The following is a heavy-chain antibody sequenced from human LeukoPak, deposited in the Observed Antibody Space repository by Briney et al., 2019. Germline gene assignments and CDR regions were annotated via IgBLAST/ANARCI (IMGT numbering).Heavy chain of an antibody. CDR1: GFTFSSYG. CDR3: AKDPRIEAAAPDY. Sequence: GGSLRLSCAASGFTFSSYGMHWVRQAPGTGLEWVAVISYDGSNKFYADSVKGRFTISRDNSKSTLDLQMNSLRAEDTAMYYCAKDPRIEAAAPDYWGQGTLVTVSS. V-gene: IGHV3-30*18. J-gene: IGHJ4*02. CDR2: ISYDGSNK. D-gene: IGHD6-13*01.